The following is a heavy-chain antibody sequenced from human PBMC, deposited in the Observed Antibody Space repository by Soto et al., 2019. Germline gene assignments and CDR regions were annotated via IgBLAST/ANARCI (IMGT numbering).Heavy chain of an antibody. J-gene: IGHJ5*02. CDR3: AKDFTGPLALDP. CDR1: GFSLSKYA. CDR2: ISGSGDST. V-gene: IGHV3-23*01. Sequence: VGSLRLSCEASGFSLSKYAMSWVRQAPGKGLEWVSAISGSGDSTYYADSVKGRFTISRDNSKNTLYLQMNSLRAEDTAVYYCAKDFTGPLALDPWGQGTLVTVSS.